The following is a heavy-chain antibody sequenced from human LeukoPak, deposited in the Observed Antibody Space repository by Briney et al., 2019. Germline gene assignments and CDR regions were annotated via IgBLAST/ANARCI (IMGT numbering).Heavy chain of an antibody. J-gene: IGHJ6*02. Sequence: GGSLRLSCAASGFTLRSYVMHWVRQAPGKGLEWVAIISYDGNNKYYADSVKGRFTISRDNSRNTLYLQMNSLSTEDTAVYYCARDFDIVVVPAAIDYYYGMDVWGQGTTVTVSS. CDR2: ISYDGNNK. CDR1: GFTLRSYV. V-gene: IGHV3-30-3*01. CDR3: ARDFDIVVVPAAIDYYYGMDV. D-gene: IGHD2-2*02.